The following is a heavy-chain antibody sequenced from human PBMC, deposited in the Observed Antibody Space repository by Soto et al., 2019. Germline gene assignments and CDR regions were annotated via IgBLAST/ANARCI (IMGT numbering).Heavy chain of an antibody. V-gene: IGHV4-59*02. CDR2: VYHTGRT. Sequence: QVQLQESGPGLVKPSETLSLTCTVSGVPVSSYYWTWIRQPPGKGLEYLGFVYHTGRTNYSPSLRSRVTLSLDTSSKQFSLKMTSVTTADTAIYYCARGRGGTPLRFDPWGQGTLVTVSS. D-gene: IGHD3-10*01. CDR3: ARGRGGTPLRFDP. J-gene: IGHJ5*02. CDR1: GVPVSSYY.